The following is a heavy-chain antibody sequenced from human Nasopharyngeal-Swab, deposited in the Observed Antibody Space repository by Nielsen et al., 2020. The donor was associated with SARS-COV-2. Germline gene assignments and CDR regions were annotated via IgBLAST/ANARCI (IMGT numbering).Heavy chain of an antibody. CDR3: AKDFEQQLVPFDY. D-gene: IGHD6-13*01. V-gene: IGHV3-23*01. CDR1: GFSVSIKY. Sequence: GGSLRLSCAASGFSVSIKYMSWVRQAPGKVLEWVSAISGSGGSTYYADSVKGRFTISRDNSKNTLYLQMNSLRAEDTAVYYCAKDFEQQLVPFDYWGQGTLVTVSS. CDR2: ISGSGGST. J-gene: IGHJ4*02.